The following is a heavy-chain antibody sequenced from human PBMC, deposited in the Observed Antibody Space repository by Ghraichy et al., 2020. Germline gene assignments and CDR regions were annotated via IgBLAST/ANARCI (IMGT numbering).Heavy chain of an antibody. J-gene: IGHJ5*02. Sequence: SVKVSCKASGGTFSSYAISWVRQAPGQGLEWMGGIIPIFGTANYAQKFQGRVTITADESTSTAYMELSSLRSEDTAVYYCARDWNRIVVVPAPTGWFDPWGQGTLVTVSS. CDR1: GGTFSSYA. CDR3: ARDWNRIVVVPAPTGWFDP. V-gene: IGHV1-69*13. CDR2: IIPIFGTA. D-gene: IGHD2-2*01.